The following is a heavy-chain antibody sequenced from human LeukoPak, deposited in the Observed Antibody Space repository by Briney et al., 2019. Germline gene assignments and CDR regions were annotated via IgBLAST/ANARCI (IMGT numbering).Heavy chain of an antibody. CDR2: ISSSGSTI. D-gene: IGHD3-22*01. Sequence: GGSLRLSCAASGFTFSSYEMNWVRQAPGKGLEWVSYISSSGSTIYYADSVKGRFTISRDNAKNSLYLQMNSLRAEDTAVYYSAREGNYYDSSGYDYFDYWGQGTLVTVSS. CDR3: AREGNYYDSSGYDYFDY. CDR1: GFTFSSYE. J-gene: IGHJ4*02. V-gene: IGHV3-48*03.